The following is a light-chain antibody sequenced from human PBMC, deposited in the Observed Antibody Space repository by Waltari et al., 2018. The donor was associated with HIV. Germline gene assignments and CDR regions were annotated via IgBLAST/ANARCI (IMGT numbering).Light chain of an antibody. Sequence: SFELTQPHSVSVSPGQTATIPCSADKLGDKYVCWYQQKAGQSPVLVIYEDFKRPSGIPERFSGSNSGNTATLTISETQALDEADYYCSSYAGSHNFVVFGGGTKLTVL. CDR2: EDF. CDR1: KLGDKY. V-gene: IGLV3-1*01. J-gene: IGLJ2*01. CDR3: SSYAGSHNFVV.